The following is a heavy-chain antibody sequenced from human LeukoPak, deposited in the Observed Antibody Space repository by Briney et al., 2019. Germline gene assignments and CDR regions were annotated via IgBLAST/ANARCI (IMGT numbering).Heavy chain of an antibody. J-gene: IGHJ3*02. Sequence: ASVKVSCKASGGTFSRSGISWVRQATGQGLEWMGWMNPNSGNTGYAQKFQGRVTMTRNTSISTAYMELSSLRSEDTAVYYCARVGAGDAFDIWGQGTMVTVSS. CDR2: MNPNSGNT. D-gene: IGHD4/OR15-4a*01. V-gene: IGHV1-8*01. CDR3: ARVGAGDAFDI. CDR1: GGTFSRSG.